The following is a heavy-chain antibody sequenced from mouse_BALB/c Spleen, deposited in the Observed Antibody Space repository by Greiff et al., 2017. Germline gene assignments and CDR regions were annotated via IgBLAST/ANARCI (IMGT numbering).Heavy chain of an antibody. CDR1: GYTFTDYE. D-gene: IGHD3-2*01. J-gene: IGHJ2*01. CDR2: IDPETGGT. Sequence: VQLLQSGAELVRPGASVTLSCKASGYTFTDYEMHWVKQTPVHGLEWIGAIDPETGGTAYNQKFKGKATLTADKSSSTAYMELRSLTSEDSAVYYCTRGETALPWGQGTTLTVSS. CDR3: TRGETALP. V-gene: IGHV1-15*01.